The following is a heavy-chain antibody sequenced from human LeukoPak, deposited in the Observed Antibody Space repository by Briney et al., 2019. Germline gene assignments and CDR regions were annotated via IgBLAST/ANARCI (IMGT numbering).Heavy chain of an antibody. CDR3: AREKDILTGYFPDY. J-gene: IGHJ4*02. D-gene: IGHD3-9*01. CDR1: GGSISSSSYY. V-gene: IGHV4-39*07. CDR2: IYYSGST. Sequence: SETLSLTCTVSGGSISSSSYYWGWIRQPPGKGLEWIGSIYYSGSTYYNPSLKSRVTISVDTSKNQFSLKLSSVTAADTAVYYCAREKDILTGYFPDYWGQGTLVTVSS.